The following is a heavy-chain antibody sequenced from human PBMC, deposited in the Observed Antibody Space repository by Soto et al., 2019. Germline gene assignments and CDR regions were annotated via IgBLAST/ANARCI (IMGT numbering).Heavy chain of an antibody. CDR1: GGSISSSSYY. Sequence: QLQLQESGPGLVKPSETLSLTCTVSGGSISSSSYYWGWIRQPPGKGLEWIGSIYYSGSTYSNPSLKSRVTISVDTSKNQFSLKLSSVTAADTAVYYCARHVKVLRYFDWLLSHYYYYMDVWGKGTTVTVSS. CDR2: IYYSGST. J-gene: IGHJ6*03. V-gene: IGHV4-39*01. CDR3: ARHVKVLRYFDWLLSHYYYYMDV. D-gene: IGHD3-9*01.